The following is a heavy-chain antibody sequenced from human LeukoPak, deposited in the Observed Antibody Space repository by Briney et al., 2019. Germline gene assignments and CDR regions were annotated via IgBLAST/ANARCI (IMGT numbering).Heavy chain of an antibody. V-gene: IGHV3-66*03. CDR1: GFTVSSKY. D-gene: IGHD2-21*01. Sequence: PGGSLRLSCAASGFTVSSKYMTWVRQAQGKGLDWVSVIYTSGTTYYAGSVKGRFTISRDNSKNTLYLQMNSLRAEDTAVYYCAKDLGGGHDYWGQGTLVTVSS. CDR2: IYTSGTT. CDR3: AKDLGGGHDY. J-gene: IGHJ4*02.